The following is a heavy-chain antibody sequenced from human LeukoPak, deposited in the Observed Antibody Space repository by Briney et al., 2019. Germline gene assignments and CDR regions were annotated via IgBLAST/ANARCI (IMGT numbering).Heavy chain of an antibody. V-gene: IGHV3-48*01. CDR3: ARDLAAAGHPNWFDP. CDR2: ISSSSSTI. D-gene: IGHD6-13*01. J-gene: IGHJ5*02. CDR1: GFTFSSYS. Sequence: GSLRLSCAASGFTFSSYSMNWVRQAPGKGLEWVSYISSSSSTIYYADSVKGRFTISRDNAKNSLNLQMNSLRAEDTAVYYCARDLAAAGHPNWFDPWGQGTLVTVSS.